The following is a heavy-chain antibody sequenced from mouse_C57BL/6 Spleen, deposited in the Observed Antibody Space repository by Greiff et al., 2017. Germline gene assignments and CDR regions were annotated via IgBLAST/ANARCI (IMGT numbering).Heavy chain of an antibody. D-gene: IGHD2-1*01. CDR2: ISGGGGNT. CDR1: GFTFSSYT. V-gene: IGHV5-9*01. Sequence: EVMLVESGGGLVKPGGSLKLSCAASGFTFSSYTMSWVRQTPEKRLEWVATISGGGGNTYYPDSVKGRFTISRDNAKNTLYLQMSSMRSEDTALYYCARRGKQYYFDYWGQGTTLTVSS. J-gene: IGHJ2*01. CDR3: ARRGKQYYFDY.